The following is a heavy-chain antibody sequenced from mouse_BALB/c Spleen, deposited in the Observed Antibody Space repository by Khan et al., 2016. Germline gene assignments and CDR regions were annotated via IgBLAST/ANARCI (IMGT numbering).Heavy chain of an antibody. Sequence: VELVESGPSLVQPSQSLSITCTVSGFSLTTYVVHWVRQSPGKGLEWLGVIWRGGNTDYNAAFMSRLRITKDNSKSQVFFKRNSLQADDTAIYYCAKVDDYDSDGAWFAYWGQGSLVTVSA. V-gene: IGHV2-5-1*01. J-gene: IGHJ3*01. D-gene: IGHD2-4*01. CDR3: AKVDDYDSDGAWFAY. CDR2: IWRGGNT. CDR1: GFSLTTYV.